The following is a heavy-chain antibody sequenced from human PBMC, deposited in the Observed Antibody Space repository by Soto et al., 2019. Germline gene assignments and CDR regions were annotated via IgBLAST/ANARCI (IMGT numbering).Heavy chain of an antibody. D-gene: IGHD3-3*01. J-gene: IGHJ3*02. CDR2: IWYDGSNK. CDR3: ARDGDYDFWSGYYIAYAFDI. CDR1: GFTFGSYG. V-gene: IGHV3-33*01. Sequence: PGGSLRLSCAASGFTFGSYGMHWVRQAPGKGLEWVAVIWYDGSNKYYADSVKGRFTISRDNSKNTLYLQMNSLRAEDTAVYYCARDGDYDFWSGYYIAYAFDIWGQGTMVTVSS.